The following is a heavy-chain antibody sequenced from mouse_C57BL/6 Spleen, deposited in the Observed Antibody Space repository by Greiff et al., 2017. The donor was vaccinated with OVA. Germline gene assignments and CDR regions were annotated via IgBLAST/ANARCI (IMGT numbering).Heavy chain of an antibody. V-gene: IGHV1-50*01. CDR2: IDPSDSYT. CDR3: GRRAYYSNYGGFAY. Sequence: QVQLQQPGAELVKPGASVKLSCKASGYTFTSYWMQWVKQRPGQGLEWIGEIDPSDSYTNYNQKFKGKATLTVDTSSSTAYMQLSSLTSEDSAVYYCGRRAYYSNYGGFAYWGQGTLVTVSA. J-gene: IGHJ3*01. D-gene: IGHD2-5*01. CDR1: GYTFTSYW.